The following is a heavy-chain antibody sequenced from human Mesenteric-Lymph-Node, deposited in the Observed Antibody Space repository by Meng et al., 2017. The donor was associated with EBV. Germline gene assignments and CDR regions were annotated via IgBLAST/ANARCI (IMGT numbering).Heavy chain of an antibody. CDR2: ISSGGSSI. J-gene: IGHJ2*01. CDR1: GFTFSTYS. V-gene: IGHV3-21*01. CDR3: ARAPPVVVAATDWYFDL. D-gene: IGHD2-15*01. Sequence: EVQLVESGGGLVKPGGSLRRSCAVSGFTFSTYSMNWVRLAPGKGLEWVSSISSGGSSIYYADSVKGRFTISRDDAENSVYLQMNSLRAEDTALYYCARAPPVVVAATDWYFDLWGRGTLVTVSS.